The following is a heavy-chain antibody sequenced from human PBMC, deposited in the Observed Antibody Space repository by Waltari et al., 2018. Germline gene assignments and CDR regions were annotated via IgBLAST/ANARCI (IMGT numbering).Heavy chain of an antibody. J-gene: IGHJ4*02. Sequence: EVQLVESGGGLVKPGGSLRLSCAASGFTFSSYSMNWVRQAPGKGREWISSISSTGTYTHDADSVKGRFTISRDNAKNSLYLQMNSLRAEDTGVYWCATGGWGFYLDNWGQGTLVTFSS. CDR2: ISSTGTYT. D-gene: IGHD7-27*01. V-gene: IGHV3-21*01. CDR3: ATGGWGFYLDN. CDR1: GFTFSSYS.